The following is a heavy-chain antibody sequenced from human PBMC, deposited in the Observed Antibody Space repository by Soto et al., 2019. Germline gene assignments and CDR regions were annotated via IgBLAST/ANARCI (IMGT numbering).Heavy chain of an antibody. J-gene: IGHJ4*02. CDR1: GINFNDYW. Sequence: EVQLVEAGGDLVQPGGSLRLSCAASGINFNDYWMSWVRQAPGKGLEWVANIKEDGSSKYYVDSVKGRFTISRDNAKNSLYLQMNSLRAEDTALYYCASVNWYVFDHWGQGTPVTVSS. CDR2: IKEDGSSK. CDR3: ASVNWYVFDH. V-gene: IGHV3-7*03. D-gene: IGHD1-1*01.